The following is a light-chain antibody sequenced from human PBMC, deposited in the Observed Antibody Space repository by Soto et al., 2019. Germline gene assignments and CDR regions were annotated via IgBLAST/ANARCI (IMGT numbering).Light chain of an antibody. CDR3: QQRSNWPPVIT. V-gene: IGKV3-11*01. CDR1: QSFSSY. CDR2: DAS. J-gene: IGKJ5*01. Sequence: EIVLTQSPATLSLSPGERATLSCRASQSFSSYLAWYQQKPGQAPRLLIYDASKRATGIPARFSGRGSGTDCTLTISSVEPEDFAVYYCQQRSNWPPVITFGQGTRLEIK.